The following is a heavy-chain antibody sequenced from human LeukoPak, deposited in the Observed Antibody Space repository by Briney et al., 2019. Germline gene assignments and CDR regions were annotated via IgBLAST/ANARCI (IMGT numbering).Heavy chain of an antibody. CDR2: INPNSGGT. D-gene: IGHD6-19*01. CDR1: GYTFTGYY. J-gene: IGHJ6*02. CDR3: ARGDDSSGWSLYYYCGMDV. Sequence: ASVKVSCKASGYTFTGYYMHWVRQAPGQGLEWMGWINPNSGGTNYAQKFQGWVTMTRDTSISTAYMELSRLRSDDTAVYYCARGDDSSGWSLYYYCGMDVWGQGTTVTVSS. V-gene: IGHV1-2*04.